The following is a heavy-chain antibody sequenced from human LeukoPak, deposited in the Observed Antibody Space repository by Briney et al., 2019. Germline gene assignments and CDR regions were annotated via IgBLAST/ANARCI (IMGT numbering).Heavy chain of an antibody. CDR1: GGSFSGYY. Sequence: SETLSLTCAVYGGSFSGYYWSWVRQPPGKGLEWIGEINHSGRTNYNPSLKSRVTISVDTSKNQFSLKLSSVTAADTAVYYCARRWYDSTFWGQGTLVTVSS. D-gene: IGHD3-22*01. V-gene: IGHV4-34*01. J-gene: IGHJ4*02. CDR2: INHSGRT. CDR3: ARRWYDSTF.